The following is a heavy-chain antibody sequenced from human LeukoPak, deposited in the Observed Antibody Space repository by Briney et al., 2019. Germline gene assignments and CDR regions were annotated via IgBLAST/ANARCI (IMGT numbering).Heavy chain of an antibody. V-gene: IGHV4-39*07. J-gene: IGHJ6*03. CDR1: GGSISSSSYY. CDR3: ARVGDIAAAGKDRRYYYYMDV. Sequence: SETLSLTCTASGGSISSSSYYWGWIRQPPGKGLEWIGSIYYSGSTYYNPSLKSRVTISVDTSKNQFSLKLSSVTAADTAVYYCARVGDIAAAGKDRRYYYYMDVWGKGTTVTVSS. D-gene: IGHD6-13*01. CDR2: IYYSGST.